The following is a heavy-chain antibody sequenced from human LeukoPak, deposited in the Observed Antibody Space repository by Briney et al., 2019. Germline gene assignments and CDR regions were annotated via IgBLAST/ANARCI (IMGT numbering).Heavy chain of an antibody. D-gene: IGHD2-21*02. CDR2: IYYSGST. CDR3: ARATAIHLGRGFDP. Sequence: PSETLSLTCTVSGGSISSGGYYWSWIRQHPGKGLEWIGYIYYSGSTYYNPSLKSRVTISVDTSKNQFSLKLSSVTAADTAVYYCARATAIHLGRGFDPWGQGTLVTVSS. V-gene: IGHV4-31*03. J-gene: IGHJ5*02. CDR1: GGSISSGGYY.